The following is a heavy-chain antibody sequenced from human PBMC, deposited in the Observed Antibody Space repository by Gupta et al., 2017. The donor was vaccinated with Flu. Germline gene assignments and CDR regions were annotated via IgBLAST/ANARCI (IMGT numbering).Heavy chain of an antibody. D-gene: IGHD2-21*01. CDR1: GFTFSNHA. CDR3: AKENGGGASNWFDP. J-gene: IGHJ5*02. CDR2: ISGSGSYT. V-gene: IGHV3-23*01. Sequence: VQLLVSGGGLVQPGGYLRLSCASYGFTFSNHAMSWVRQAPGRGLVWVSFISGSGSYTYYADSVKGRFTISRDRTKNTLYLQMSTLRVEDTAIYYCAKENGGGASNWFDPWGQGTLVTVSS.